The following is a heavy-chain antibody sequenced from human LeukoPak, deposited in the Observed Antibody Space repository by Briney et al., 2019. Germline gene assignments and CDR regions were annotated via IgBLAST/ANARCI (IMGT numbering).Heavy chain of an antibody. CDR2: IYHSGST. V-gene: IGHV4-30-2*01. CDR3: ARGLSSHSSGWYYFDY. Sequence: PSQTLSLTCTVSGGSISSGGYYWSWIRQPPGKGLEWIGYIYHSGSTYYNPSLKSRVTISVDRSKNQFSLKLSSVTAADTALYCCARGLSSHSSGWYYFDYWGQGTLVTVSS. D-gene: IGHD6-19*01. CDR1: GGSISSGGYY. J-gene: IGHJ4*02.